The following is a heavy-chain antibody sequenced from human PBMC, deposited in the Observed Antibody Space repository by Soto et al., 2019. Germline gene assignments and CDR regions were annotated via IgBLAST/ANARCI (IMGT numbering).Heavy chain of an antibody. Sequence: QVQLVESGGGVVQPGRSLRLSCAASGFTFSSYGMHWVRQAPGKGLGWVAVIWYDGSNKYYADSVKGRFTISRDNSKNTLYLQMNSLRAEDTAVYYCARDLGAYAVDYWGQGTLVTVSS. V-gene: IGHV3-33*01. J-gene: IGHJ4*02. CDR3: ARDLGAYAVDY. CDR2: IWYDGSNK. D-gene: IGHD2-21*01. CDR1: GFTFSSYG.